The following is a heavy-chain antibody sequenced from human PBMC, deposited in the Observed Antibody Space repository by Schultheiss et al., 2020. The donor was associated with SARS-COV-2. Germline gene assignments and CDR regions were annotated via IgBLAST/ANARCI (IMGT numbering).Heavy chain of an antibody. Sequence: GGSLRLSCKGSGYSFTSYWIGWVRQMPGKGLEWMAIIYPGDSDTRYSPSVQDQVSISADKSISTAYLQWSSLKASDTAMYYCARQRYCSSTSCSKGLYYYYGMDVWGQGTTVTVSS. CDR2: IYPGDSDT. J-gene: IGHJ6*02. D-gene: IGHD2-2*01. CDR3: ARQRYCSSTSCSKGLYYYYGMDV. CDR1: GYSFTSYW. V-gene: IGHV5-51*01.